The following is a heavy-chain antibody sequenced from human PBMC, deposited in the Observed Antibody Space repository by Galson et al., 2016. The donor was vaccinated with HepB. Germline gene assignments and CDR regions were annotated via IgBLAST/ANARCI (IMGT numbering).Heavy chain of an antibody. CDR2: IYYSGTT. J-gene: IGHJ6*02. CDR1: GASMSTSSFY. V-gene: IGHV4-39*01. CDR3: ARHLGVFYYGMDV. Sequence: ETLSLTCTVSGASMSTSSFYWGWVRQPPGKGLEWIGTIYYSGTTNYNPPLKSRVTISVDTFKNQFSLKLRSATAADTAVYYCARHLGVFYYGMDVWGQGTTVAVS.